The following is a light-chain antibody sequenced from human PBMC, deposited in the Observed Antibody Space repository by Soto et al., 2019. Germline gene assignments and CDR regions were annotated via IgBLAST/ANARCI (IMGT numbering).Light chain of an antibody. CDR3: QQSYSTPIYT. V-gene: IGKV1-39*01. CDR2: AAS. Sequence: DTQMTQSPSSLPASVADRVTITCRASQSISNHLNWYQQKPGKAPKLLIYAASSLQSGVPLRFSGSGSGTDFTLTITNLQPEDFATYYCQQSYSTPIYTFGQGTKLEIK. J-gene: IGKJ2*01. CDR1: QSISNH.